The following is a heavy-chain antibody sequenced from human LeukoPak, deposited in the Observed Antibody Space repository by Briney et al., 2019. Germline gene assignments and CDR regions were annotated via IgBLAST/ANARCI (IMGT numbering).Heavy chain of an antibody. D-gene: IGHD6-13*01. CDR3: ARDSSSWYPDY. V-gene: IGHV4-59*01. Sequence: SEALSLTCTVSGGSISSYYWSWIRQPPGKGLEWIGYIYYSGSTNYNPSLKSRVTISVDTSKNQFSLKLSSVTAADTAVYYCARDSSSWYPDYWGQGTLVTVSS. J-gene: IGHJ4*02. CDR2: IYYSGST. CDR1: GGSISSYY.